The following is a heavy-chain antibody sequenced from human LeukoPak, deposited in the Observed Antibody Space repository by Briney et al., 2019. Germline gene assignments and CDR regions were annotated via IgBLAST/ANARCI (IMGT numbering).Heavy chain of an antibody. CDR2: IYHSGGT. CDR1: GGSISSGGYY. Sequence: SETLSLTCTVSGGSISSGGYYWSWIRQPPGKGLEWIGYIYHSGGTYYNPSLKSRVTISVDRSKNQFSLKLSSVTAADTAVYYCARKGNIVATTSVQGFDYWGQGTLVTVSS. V-gene: IGHV4-30-2*01. D-gene: IGHD5-12*01. CDR3: ARKGNIVATTSVQGFDY. J-gene: IGHJ4*02.